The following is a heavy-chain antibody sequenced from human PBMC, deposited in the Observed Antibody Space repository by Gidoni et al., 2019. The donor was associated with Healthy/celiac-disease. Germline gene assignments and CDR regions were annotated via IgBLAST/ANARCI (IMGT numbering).Heavy chain of an antibody. CDR3: ARRGAGMVRGYYYYYMDV. V-gene: IGHV5-10-1*01. J-gene: IGHJ6*03. CDR1: GYSFTSYW. Sequence: EVQLVQSGAEVKKPGESLRISCKGSGYSFTSYWLSWVRQMPGKGLEWMGRIDPSDSYTNYSPSFQGHVTISADKSSSTAYLQWSSLKASDTAMYYCARRGAGMVRGYYYYYMDVWGKGTTVTVSS. CDR2: IDPSDSYT. D-gene: IGHD3-10*01.